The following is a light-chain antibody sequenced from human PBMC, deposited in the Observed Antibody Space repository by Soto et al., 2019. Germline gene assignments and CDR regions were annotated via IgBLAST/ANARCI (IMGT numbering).Light chain of an antibody. CDR3: SSYTSSITPYV. CDR1: ITDIGAYNY. Sequence: QSALTQPASVSVSTGQSITISCTGTITDIGAYNYVSWYQQHPGKAPKLLIYGVSSRPSGVSNRFSGSKSGNAAYLTISGLQADDEAEYYCSSYTSSITPYVFGTGTKVTVL. J-gene: IGLJ1*01. CDR2: GVS. V-gene: IGLV2-14*03.